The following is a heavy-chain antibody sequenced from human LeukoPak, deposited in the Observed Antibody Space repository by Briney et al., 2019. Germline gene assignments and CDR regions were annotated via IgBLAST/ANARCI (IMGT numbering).Heavy chain of an antibody. CDR1: GGSISSGGYY. V-gene: IGHV4-31*03. D-gene: IGHD3-10*01. CDR3: ARVRGINNWFDP. CDR2: IYYSGST. J-gene: IGHJ5*02. Sequence: PSETLSLTCTVSGGSISSGGYYWNWIRQHPGKGLEWIGSIYYSGSTHSNPSLKSRLTISIDTSKNQFYLKLNSVTAADTALYYCARVRGINNWFDPWGQGTLVTVSS.